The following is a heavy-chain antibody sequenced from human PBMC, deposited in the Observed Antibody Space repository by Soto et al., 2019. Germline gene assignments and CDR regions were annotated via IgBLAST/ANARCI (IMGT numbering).Heavy chain of an antibody. D-gene: IGHD3-10*01. CDR2: INHSGST. CDR3: ARGDRITMVRGTPDV. V-gene: IGHV4-34*01. Sequence: QVQLQQWGAGLLKPSETLSLTCAVYGGSFSGYYWSWIRQPPGKGLEWIGEINHSGSTNYNPSLKSRVTISVDTSKNQLSLKLSSVTAADTAVYYCARGDRITMVRGTPDVWGQGTTVTVSS. CDR1: GGSFSGYY. J-gene: IGHJ6*02.